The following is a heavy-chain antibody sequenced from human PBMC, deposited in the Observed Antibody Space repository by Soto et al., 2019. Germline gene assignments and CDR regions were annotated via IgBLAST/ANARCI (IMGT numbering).Heavy chain of an antibody. CDR1: GYSISSGYY. CDR3: ASLGITGTTDTFDY. J-gene: IGHJ4*02. CDR2: IYHSGST. Sequence: PSETLSLTCAVSGYSISSGYYWGWIRQPPGKGLEWIGSIYHSGSTYYNPSLKSRVTISVDTSKNQFSLKLSSVTAADTAVYYCASLGITGTTDTFDYWGQGTLVTVSS. D-gene: IGHD1-7*01. V-gene: IGHV4-38-2*01.